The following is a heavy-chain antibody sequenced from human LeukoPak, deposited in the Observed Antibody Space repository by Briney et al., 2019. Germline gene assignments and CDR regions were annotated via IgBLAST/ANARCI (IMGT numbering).Heavy chain of an antibody. D-gene: IGHD3-10*01. J-gene: IGHJ4*02. Sequence: PGGSLRLSCAASGFTFSNAWMSWVRQAPGKGLEWVGRIKSKTEGGTTDYAAPVKGRFTISRDDSKNTLFLQVNSLKIEDTAVYYCTTVTLRPVGLWGQGTLVTVSS. CDR3: TTVTLRPVGL. CDR1: GFTFSNAW. V-gene: IGHV3-15*05. CDR2: IKSKTEGGTT.